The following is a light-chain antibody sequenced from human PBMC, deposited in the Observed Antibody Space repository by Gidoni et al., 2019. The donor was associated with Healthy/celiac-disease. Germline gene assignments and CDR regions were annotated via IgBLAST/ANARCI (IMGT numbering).Light chain of an antibody. CDR3: AAWDDSLNGPV. CDR1: SSNIGNNA. V-gene: IGLV1-36*01. CDR2: YDD. Sequence: VLTQPPSVSEAPRQRVTISCSGSSSNIGNNAVNWYQQLPGKAPKLLIYYDDLLPSGVSDRFSGSKSGTSASLAISGLQSEDEADYYCAAWDDSLNGPVFGGGTKLTVL. J-gene: IGLJ3*02.